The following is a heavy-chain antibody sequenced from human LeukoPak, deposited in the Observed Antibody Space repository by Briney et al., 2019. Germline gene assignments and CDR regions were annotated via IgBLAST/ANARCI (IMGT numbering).Heavy chain of an antibody. CDR1: GDSVSSNSAA. Sequence: SQTLSLTCAISGDSVSSNSAAWNWIRQSPSRGLEWLGRTYYRSKWYNDYAVPVKSRITINPDTSKNQFSLQLNSVTPEDTAVYYCARADCTNGVCLFDYWGQGTLVTVSS. CDR2: TYYRSKWYN. D-gene: IGHD2-8*01. J-gene: IGHJ4*02. V-gene: IGHV6-1*01. CDR3: ARADCTNGVCLFDY.